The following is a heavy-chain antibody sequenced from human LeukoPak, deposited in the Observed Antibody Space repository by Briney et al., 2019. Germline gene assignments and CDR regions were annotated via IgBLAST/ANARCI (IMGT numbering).Heavy chain of an antibody. Sequence: SETLSLTCTVSGGSISSTPYYWGWIRQPPGKGLEWIGSLFYSGYTYYNPSLKSRVTISVDTSNNQVSLILRSVTAADTAVYYCARVVVVVPADAFDIWGQGTMVTVSS. D-gene: IGHD2-2*01. CDR3: ARVVVVVPADAFDI. V-gene: IGHV4-39*07. CDR2: LFYSGYT. CDR1: GGSISSTPYY. J-gene: IGHJ3*02.